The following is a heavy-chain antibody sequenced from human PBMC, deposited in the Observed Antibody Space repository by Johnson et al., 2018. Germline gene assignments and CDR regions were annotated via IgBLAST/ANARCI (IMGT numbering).Heavy chain of an antibody. CDR3: AKDIRQTGTIITFWAFGDC. Sequence: VQLVQSGGGLVQPGGSLRLSCAASGFTFSSYVLNWVRQAPGQGLEWVTGISSSGGGTFYADSVKGGITISRHNSKNKLYLQLKSPTAEDSALYYGAKDIRQTGTIITFWAFGDCWGQGTLVTVSS. V-gene: IGHV3-23*04. J-gene: IGHJ4*02. CDR2: ISSSGGGT. CDR1: GFTFSSYV. D-gene: IGHD3-10*01.